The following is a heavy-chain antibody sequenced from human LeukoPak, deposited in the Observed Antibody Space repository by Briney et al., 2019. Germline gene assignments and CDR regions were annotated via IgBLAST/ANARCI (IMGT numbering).Heavy chain of an antibody. D-gene: IGHD6-13*01. CDR3: ARSAAAYDAFDI. Sequence: KPSETLSLTCTVSGGSISSSSYYWGWIRQPPGKGLEWIGSIYYSGSTYYNPSLKSRVTISVDTSKNRFSLKLSSVTAADTAVYYSARSAAAYDAFDIWGQGTMVTVSS. CDR1: GGSISSSSYY. V-gene: IGHV4-39*01. CDR2: IYYSGST. J-gene: IGHJ3*02.